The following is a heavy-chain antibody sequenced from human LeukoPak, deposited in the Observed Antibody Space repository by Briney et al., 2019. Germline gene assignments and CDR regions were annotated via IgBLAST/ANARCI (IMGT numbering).Heavy chain of an antibody. Sequence: ASVKVSCKASGYTFTSYGISWVRQAPGQGLEWMGWISAYNGNTNYAQKLQGRVTMTTDTSTSTACMELRSLRSDDTAVYYCARDPHPYYDSSGYLRPRDYWGQGTLVTVSS. D-gene: IGHD3-22*01. CDR1: GYTFTSYG. V-gene: IGHV1-18*01. J-gene: IGHJ4*02. CDR3: ARDPHPYYDSSGYLRPRDY. CDR2: ISAYNGNT.